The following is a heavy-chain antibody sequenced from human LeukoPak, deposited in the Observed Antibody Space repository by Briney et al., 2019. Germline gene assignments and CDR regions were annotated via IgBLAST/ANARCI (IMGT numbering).Heavy chain of an antibody. CDR2: INTYTGNP. Sequence: GASVKVPCKASGYTFTSYAMTWVRQAPGQGLEWMGWINTYTGNPTYAQGFPGRFVFSLDTSVSTAYLQINSLKAEDTAVYYCARDRYSNYGLFNYWGQGTLVTVSS. J-gene: IGHJ4*02. CDR1: GYTFTSYA. CDR3: ARDRYSNYGLFNY. D-gene: IGHD4-11*01. V-gene: IGHV7-4-1*02.